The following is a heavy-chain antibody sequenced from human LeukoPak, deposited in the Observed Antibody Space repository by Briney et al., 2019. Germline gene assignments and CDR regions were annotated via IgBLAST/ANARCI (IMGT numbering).Heavy chain of an antibody. CDR2: ISSSSSYI. Sequence: PGGSLRLSCAASGFTFSSYSMNWVRQAPGKGLEWVSSISSSSSYIYYADSVKGRFTISRDNAKNSLYLQMNSLRAEDTAVYYCASGSASSYYYYYYMDVWGKGTTVTVSS. CDR3: ASGSASSYYYYYYMDV. V-gene: IGHV3-21*01. D-gene: IGHD1-26*01. CDR1: GFTFSSYS. J-gene: IGHJ6*03.